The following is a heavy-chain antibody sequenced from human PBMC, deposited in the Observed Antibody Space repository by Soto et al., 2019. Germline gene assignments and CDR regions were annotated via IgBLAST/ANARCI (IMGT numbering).Heavy chain of an antibody. CDR3: ARGAATVTPGWFDP. CDR2: IYHSGST. D-gene: IGHD4-17*01. Sequence: SETLSLTCAVSGYSISSGYYWGWIRQPPGKGLEWIASIYHSGSTYYNPSLKSRVTISVDTSKSQFSLKLSSVTAADTAVYYCARGAATVTPGWFDPWGQGTLVTVSS. J-gene: IGHJ5*02. V-gene: IGHV4-38-2*01. CDR1: GYSISSGYY.